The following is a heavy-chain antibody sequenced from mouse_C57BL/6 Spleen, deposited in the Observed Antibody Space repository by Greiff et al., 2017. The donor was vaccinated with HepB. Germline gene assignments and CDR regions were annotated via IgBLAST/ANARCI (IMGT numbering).Heavy chain of an antibody. J-gene: IGHJ2*01. CDR1: GYTFTSYW. CDR2: IYPSDSEP. CDR3: ARGDYDALDY. V-gene: IGHV1-61*01. Sequence: QVQLQQPGAELVRPGSSVKLSCKASGYTFTSYWLDWVKQRPGQGLEWIGNIYPSDSEPHYNQKFKDKATLTVDKSSSTAYMQLSSLTSEDYAVYYCARGDYDALDYWGQGTTLTVSS. D-gene: IGHD2-4*01.